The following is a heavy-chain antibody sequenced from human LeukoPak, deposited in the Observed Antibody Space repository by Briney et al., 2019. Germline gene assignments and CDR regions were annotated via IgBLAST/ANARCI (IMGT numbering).Heavy chain of an antibody. Sequence: PSETLSLTCAVYGGSFSGYYWSWIRQPPGKGLEWIGEINLSGNINYNPSLKSRVTISVDTSKNQFSLKLTSVTAADAAVYYCAKSRGDYGDYTWFDPWGQGTLVTVSS. CDR1: GGSFSGYY. D-gene: IGHD4-17*01. J-gene: IGHJ5*02. V-gene: IGHV4-34*01. CDR3: AKSRGDYGDYTWFDP. CDR2: INLSGNI.